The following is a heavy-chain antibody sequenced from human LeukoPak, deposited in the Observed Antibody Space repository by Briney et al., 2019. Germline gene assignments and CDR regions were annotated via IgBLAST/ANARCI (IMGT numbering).Heavy chain of an antibody. J-gene: IGHJ6*02. D-gene: IGHD3-9*01. CDR2: ISGSGGST. V-gene: IGHV3-23*01. Sequence: PGGSLRLSCAASGFTFSSYAMSWVRQAPGKGLEWVSAISGSGGSTYYADSVKGRFTISRDNSKNTLYLQMNSLRAEDTAVYYCANLYYDILTGFSGRSLKYYYGMDVWGQGTTVTVSS. CDR3: ANLYYDILTGFSGRSLKYYYGMDV. CDR1: GFTFSSYA.